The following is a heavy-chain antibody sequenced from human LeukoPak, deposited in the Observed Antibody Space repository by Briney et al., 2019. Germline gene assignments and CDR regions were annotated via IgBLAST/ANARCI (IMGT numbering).Heavy chain of an antibody. J-gene: IGHJ3*02. V-gene: IGHV3-9*01. CDR2: ISWNSGSI. CDR1: GFTFRSHD. D-gene: IGHD6-19*01. Sequence: GGSLRLSCAASGFTFRSHDMSWVRQAPGKGLEWVSGISWNSGSIGYADSVKGRFTISRDNAKNSLYLQMNSLRAEDTALYYCAKDYSSGWPRGSAFDIWGQGTMVTVSS. CDR3: AKDYSSGWPRGSAFDI.